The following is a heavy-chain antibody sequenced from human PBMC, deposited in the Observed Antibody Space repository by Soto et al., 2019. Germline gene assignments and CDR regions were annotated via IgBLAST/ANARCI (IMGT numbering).Heavy chain of an antibody. CDR2: IDSSGEK. D-gene: IGHD6-19*01. V-gene: IGHV2-26*01. J-gene: IGHJ5*02. CDR3: ARRHLAVAVSPWFDP. CDR1: GLSITDSEMG. Sequence: QVTLKESGPVLVKPTETLTLRCTVSGLSITDSEMGVSWIRQPPGQPLEWLAHIDSSGEKSYRTFLKSRLANSKDTSKSQIVLTMTNMDPAGTATYYCARRHLAVAVSPWFDPWGQGIPVTVSS.